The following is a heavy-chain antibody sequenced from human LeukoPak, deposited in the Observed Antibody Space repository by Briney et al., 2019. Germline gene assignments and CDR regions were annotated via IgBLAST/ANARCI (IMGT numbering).Heavy chain of an antibody. V-gene: IGHV3-23*01. CDR1: GFTFSSYA. J-gene: IGHJ6*02. CDR2: ISGSGGST. D-gene: IGHD3-9*01. Sequence: QPGGSLRLSCAASGFTFSSYAMSWVRQAPGKGLEWVSAISGSGGSTYYADSVKGRFTISRDNSKNTLYLQMNSLRAEDTAVYYCAPYDILTGILLDVWGQGTTVTVSS. CDR3: APYDILTGILLDV.